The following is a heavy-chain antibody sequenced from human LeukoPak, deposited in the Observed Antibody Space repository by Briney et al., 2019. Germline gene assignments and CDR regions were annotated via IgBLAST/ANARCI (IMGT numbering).Heavy chain of an antibody. D-gene: IGHD6-19*01. Sequence: GGSLRLSCAASGFTFSTYSMNWVRQAPGKGLEWVSSISSTSSYIYYADSVKGRFTISRDNPQKSLYLQMNSLRDEDTAVYYCARVGYSSGWYFDYWGQGTLVTVSS. CDR3: ARVGYSSGWYFDY. J-gene: IGHJ4*02. CDR2: ISSTSSYI. CDR1: GFTFSTYS. V-gene: IGHV3-21*01.